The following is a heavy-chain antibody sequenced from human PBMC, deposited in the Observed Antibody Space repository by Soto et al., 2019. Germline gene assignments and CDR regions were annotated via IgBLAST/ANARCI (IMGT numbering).Heavy chain of an antibody. Sequence: PGESLKIYCKGSGYSFTSYWIGWVRQMPGKGLEWMWIIYPGDSYTRYSPSFQGQVTISADKSINTAYLQWSSLKASHTAMYYCARQIFGVFQNGMDVWGQGTTFNVSS. J-gene: IGHJ6*01. CDR1: GYSFTSYW. CDR3: ARQIFGVFQNGMDV. CDR2: IYPGDSYT. V-gene: IGHV5-51*01. D-gene: IGHD3-3*01.